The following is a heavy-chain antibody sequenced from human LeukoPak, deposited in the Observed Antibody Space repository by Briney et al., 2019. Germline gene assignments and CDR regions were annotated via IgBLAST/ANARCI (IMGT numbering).Heavy chain of an antibody. Sequence: GGSLRLSCAASGFTFSSYSMNWVRQAPGKGLEWVSYISSSSSSIYYADSVKGRFTISRDNAKNSLYLQMNSLRAEDTAVYYCARVDGVVIYYYGMDVWGQGTTVTVSS. CDR3: ARVDGVVIYYYGMDV. D-gene: IGHD3-3*01. V-gene: IGHV3-48*01. CDR1: GFTFSSYS. CDR2: ISSSSSSI. J-gene: IGHJ6*02.